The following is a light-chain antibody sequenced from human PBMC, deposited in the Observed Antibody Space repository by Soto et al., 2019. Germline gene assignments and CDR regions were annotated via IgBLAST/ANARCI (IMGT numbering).Light chain of an antibody. V-gene: IGLV1-51*01. Sequence: QSVLTQPPSVSAAPGQEVTISCSGSSSNIGNNYVSWYQQLPGTAPKLLIYDNNKRPSGIPGRFSGSKSGTSATLGITGLQTGDEADYYCRTWDSSLSAYYVFATGTKVT. CDR2: DNN. J-gene: IGLJ1*01. CDR1: SSNIGNNY. CDR3: RTWDSSLSAYYV.